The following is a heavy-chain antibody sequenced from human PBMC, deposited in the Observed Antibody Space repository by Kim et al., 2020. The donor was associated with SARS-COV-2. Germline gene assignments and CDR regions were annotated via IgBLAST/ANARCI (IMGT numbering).Heavy chain of an antibody. D-gene: IGHD1-26*01. J-gene: IGHJ4*02. Sequence: GGSLRLSCAASGFTFSSYDMHWVRQATGKGLEWVSAIGTAGDPYYPGSVKGRFTISRENAKTSLYLQMNSLRAGDTAVYYCARGAKGSGANFDYWGQGTLVTVSS. CDR1: GFTFSSYD. V-gene: IGHV3-13*05. CDR2: IGTAGDP. CDR3: ARGAKGSGANFDY.